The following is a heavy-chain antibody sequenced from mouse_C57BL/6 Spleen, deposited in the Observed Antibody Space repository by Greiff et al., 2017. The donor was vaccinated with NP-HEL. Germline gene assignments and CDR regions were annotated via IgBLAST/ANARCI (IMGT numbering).Heavy chain of an antibody. Sequence: EVHLVESGGDLVKPGGSLKLSCAASGFTFSSYGMSWVRQTPDKRLEWVATISSGGSYTYYPDSVKGRFTISRDNAKNTLYLQMSSLKSEDTAMYYCARPSYYSNYAWYFDVWGTGTTVTVSS. CDR1: GFTFSSYG. CDR2: ISSGGSYT. CDR3: ARPSYYSNYAWYFDV. V-gene: IGHV5-6*01. D-gene: IGHD2-5*01. J-gene: IGHJ1*03.